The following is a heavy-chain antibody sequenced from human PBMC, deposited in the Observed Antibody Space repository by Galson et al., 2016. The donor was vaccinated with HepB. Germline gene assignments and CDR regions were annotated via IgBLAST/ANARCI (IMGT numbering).Heavy chain of an antibody. Sequence: SLRLSCAASGFPFSSYAMSWVRQAPGKGLARVSTISGAGTASYAYSVKGRFTISRDNSKNTLDLQMDSLRVEGTALYFCFRVPRYYADYSSGVGDCWGQGTLLTVSS. V-gene: IGHV3-23*01. J-gene: IGHJ4*02. CDR2: ISGAGTA. CDR3: FRVPRYYADYSSGVGDC. D-gene: IGHD4-17*01. CDR1: GFPFSSYA.